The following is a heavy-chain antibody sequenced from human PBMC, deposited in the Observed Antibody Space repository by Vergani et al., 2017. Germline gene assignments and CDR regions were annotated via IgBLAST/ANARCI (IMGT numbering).Heavy chain of an antibody. CDR1: NFFISSNAYY. Sequence: QVQLKESGPGLVKPSETLSLTCTVSNFFISSNAYYWGWIRQAPGRGLEWIGSLHHNGATSHNPSLRSRVTMSVATSKNQFSLTLSSVNATDTAVYYCARGSRAAGYSGPDSWGQGTRVTVSS. CDR2: LHHNGAT. J-gene: IGHJ4*02. V-gene: IGHV4-38-2*02. CDR3: ARGSRAAGYSGPDS. D-gene: IGHD6-13*01.